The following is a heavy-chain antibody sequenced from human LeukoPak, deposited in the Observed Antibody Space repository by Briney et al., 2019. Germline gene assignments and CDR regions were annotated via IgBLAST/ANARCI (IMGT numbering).Heavy chain of an antibody. V-gene: IGHV3-48*03. D-gene: IGHD3-16*01. J-gene: IGHJ4*02. CDR3: ARDRGILDY. CDR2: ISSSGSTM. Sequence: PGGSLRLSCVASGFTFSSYEMNWVRQAPGKGLEWVSYISSSGSTMYYADSVKGRFTISRDNAKNSLYLQMNSLRAEDTAVYYCARDRGILDYWGQGTLFTVSS. CDR1: GFTFSSYE.